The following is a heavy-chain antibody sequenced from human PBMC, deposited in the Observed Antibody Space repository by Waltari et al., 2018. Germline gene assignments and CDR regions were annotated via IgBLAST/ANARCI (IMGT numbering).Heavy chain of an antibody. Sequence: QPQLQESGPGLVKPSETLSLTCTVSGVSISSSSYYWGWVRQPPGKGLEWIGSIYYSGNTYYNPPLKSRVTISVDTSKNQFSLTVRSVTAADTAVYYCARRSSGATRRYFDYWGQGTLVTVSS. CDR1: GVSISSSSYY. D-gene: IGHD1-26*01. CDR3: ARRSSGATRRYFDY. CDR2: IYYSGNT. V-gene: IGHV4-39*01. J-gene: IGHJ4*02.